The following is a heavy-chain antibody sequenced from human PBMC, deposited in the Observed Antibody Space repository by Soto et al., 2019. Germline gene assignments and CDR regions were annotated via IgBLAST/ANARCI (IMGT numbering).Heavy chain of an antibody. Sequence: PSETLYLTCAVYGGSFSGYYWSWIRQPPGKGLEWIGEINHSGSTNYNPSLKSRVTISVDTSKNQFSLKLSSVTAADTAVYYCARGRPRGAVTHKYYYYYYGMDVWGQGTTVTVSS. V-gene: IGHV4-34*01. CDR3: ARGRPRGAVTHKYYYYYYGMDV. CDR2: INHSGST. D-gene: IGHD4-17*01. J-gene: IGHJ6*02. CDR1: GGSFSGYY.